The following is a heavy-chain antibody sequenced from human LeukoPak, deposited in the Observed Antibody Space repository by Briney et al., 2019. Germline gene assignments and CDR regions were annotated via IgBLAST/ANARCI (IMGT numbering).Heavy chain of an antibody. CDR3: ARGSKVCSSGGSCYYNWFDP. Sequence: SETLSLTCTVSGGSISSSSYYWGWIRQPPGKGLEWIGRIYYSGSTYYNPSLKSRVTISVDTSKNQFSLQLNSVTPEDTAVYYCARGSKVCSSGGSCYYNWFDPWGQGTLVTVSS. V-gene: IGHV4-39*01. CDR1: GGSISSSSYY. D-gene: IGHD2-15*01. J-gene: IGHJ5*02. CDR2: IYYSGST.